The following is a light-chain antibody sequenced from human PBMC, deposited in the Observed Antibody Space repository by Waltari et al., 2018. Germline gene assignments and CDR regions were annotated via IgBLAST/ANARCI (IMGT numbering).Light chain of an antibody. Sequence: YQQHPDKAPTLMIYDVNKRPIGVFNRFSGSKSGNTATLTISELQGDDESIYFCSSYSAYNTVIFGGGTKVTVL. CDR3: SSYSAYNTVI. CDR2: DVN. V-gene: IGLV2-23*02. J-gene: IGLJ2*01.